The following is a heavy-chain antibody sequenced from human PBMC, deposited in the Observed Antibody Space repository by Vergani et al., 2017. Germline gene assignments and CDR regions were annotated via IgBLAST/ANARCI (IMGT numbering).Heavy chain of an antibody. Sequence: QVQLVESGGGGVQPGRSLRLSCVASEFSFSNCGMHWVRQAPGKGLEWVAGIWYDGSIKYYANSVEGRFTVSRNNSKNTLYLQMNSLRAEDTSLSYCAGAEVTAMAFDYWGQGTPVTVS. D-gene: IGHD5-18*01. CDR3: AGAEVTAMAFDY. V-gene: IGHV3-33*01. CDR1: EFSFSNCG. CDR2: IWYDGSIK. J-gene: IGHJ4*02.